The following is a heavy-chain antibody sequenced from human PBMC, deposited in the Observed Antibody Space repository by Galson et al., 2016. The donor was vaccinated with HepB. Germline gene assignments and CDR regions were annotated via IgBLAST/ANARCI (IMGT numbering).Heavy chain of an antibody. V-gene: IGHV4-31*03. CDR3: AGMVGRYYFDY. CDR2: IYYSGST. CDR1: GGSISSGGYY. Sequence: TLSLTCTVSGGSISSGGYYWSWIRQHPGKSLEWIGYIYYSGSTHYNPSLKSRVTISVDTSKNEFSLKLSSVTDADTAVYYCAGMVGRYYFDYWGQGTLVTVSS. J-gene: IGHJ4*02. D-gene: IGHD1-26*01.